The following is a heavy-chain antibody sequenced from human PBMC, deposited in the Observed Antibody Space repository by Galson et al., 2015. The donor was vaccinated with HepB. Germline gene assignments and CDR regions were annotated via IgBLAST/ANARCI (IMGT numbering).Heavy chain of an antibody. CDR2: IIPVFGTT. D-gene: IGHD2-2*01. J-gene: IGHJ6*03. Sequence: SVKVSCKASGGSVSTYTINWVRQVPGQGLDWMGAIIPVFGTTTYAQKFQGRVTITADESTSTAYMELSSLKYDDTAVYYCASRHCSSANCPGHYFYYYYMDVWGKGTTVTVS. V-gene: IGHV1-69*13. CDR1: GGSVSTYT. CDR3: ASRHCSSANCPGHYFYYYYMDV.